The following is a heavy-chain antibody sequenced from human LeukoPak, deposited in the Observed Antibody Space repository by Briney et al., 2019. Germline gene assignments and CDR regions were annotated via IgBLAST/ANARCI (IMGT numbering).Heavy chain of an antibody. CDR3: PNYDSSGYPFDY. D-gene: IGHD3-22*01. V-gene: IGHV3-23*01. CDR2: ISGSGGST. J-gene: IGHJ4*02. CDR1: GFTFSSYA. Sequence: GGSLRLSCAASGFTFSSYAMSWVRQAPGKGLEWVSAISGSGGSTYYADSVKGRFTISRDNSKNTLYLQMNSLRAEDTAVYYCPNYDSSGYPFDYWGQGTLVTVSS.